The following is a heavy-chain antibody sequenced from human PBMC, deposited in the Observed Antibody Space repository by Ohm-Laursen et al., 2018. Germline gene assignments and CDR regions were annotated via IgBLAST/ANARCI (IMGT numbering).Heavy chain of an antibody. D-gene: IGHD3-10*01. J-gene: IGHJ4*02. Sequence: SLRLSCAASGFTFSSYAMSWVRQPPGKGLEWVSAIGGSGTSTYYADSVKGRFTISRDNFKNTLYLQMNSLRAEDTAVYYCAKVIRWRWFGESRGGPFDYWGQGTLVTVSS. CDR2: IGGSGTST. CDR3: AKVIRWRWFGESRGGPFDY. V-gene: IGHV3-23*01. CDR1: GFTFSSYA.